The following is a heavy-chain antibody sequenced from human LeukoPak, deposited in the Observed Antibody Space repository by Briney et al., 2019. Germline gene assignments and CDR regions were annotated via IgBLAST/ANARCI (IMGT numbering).Heavy chain of an antibody. Sequence: PGGSLRLSCAASGFTFSSYAMSWVRQAPGKGLEWVSAISGSGGSTYYADSVKGRFTISRYNSKNTLYLQMNSLRAEDTAVYYCAKDSGTSFTRYDYFDYWGQGTLVTVSS. CDR2: ISGSGGST. D-gene: IGHD1-1*01. CDR3: AKDSGTSFTRYDYFDY. CDR1: GFTFSSYA. V-gene: IGHV3-23*01. J-gene: IGHJ4*02.